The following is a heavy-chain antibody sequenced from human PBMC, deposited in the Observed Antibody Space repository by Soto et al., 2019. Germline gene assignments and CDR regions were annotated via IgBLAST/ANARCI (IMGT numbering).Heavy chain of an antibody. CDR2: IYWDDDK. D-gene: IGHD3-3*01. CDR1: GFSLTTSGVG. J-gene: IGHJ4*02. CDR3: AQRVLRTVFGSVTTTAIYFDI. Sequence: QITLNESGPTQVKPRQTLTLTCTFSGFSLTTSGVGVGWIRQSPGKAPEWLALIYWDDDKRYSPSLKSRLTINNYTSNNQEVLTMADLDPTDTATSYCAQRVLRTVFGSVTTTAIYFDIWGQGTPVAVSS. V-gene: IGHV2-5*02.